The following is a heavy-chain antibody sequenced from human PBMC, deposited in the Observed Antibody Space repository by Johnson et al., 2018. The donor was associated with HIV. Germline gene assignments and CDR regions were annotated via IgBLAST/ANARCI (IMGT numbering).Heavy chain of an antibody. Sequence: VQLVESGGGVVRPGGSLRLSCAASGFTFDDFGMSWVRQAPGKGLEWVAGIGSNGLTIGYVDSVKGRFTISRDDATNSLYLRMDSLRTEDTALYYCAKDQNYGSYLLSFDVWGQGTMVTVSS. J-gene: IGHJ3*01. D-gene: IGHD3-16*01. V-gene: IGHV3-20*04. CDR3: AKDQNYGSYLLSFDV. CDR2: IGSNGLTI. CDR1: GFTFDDFG.